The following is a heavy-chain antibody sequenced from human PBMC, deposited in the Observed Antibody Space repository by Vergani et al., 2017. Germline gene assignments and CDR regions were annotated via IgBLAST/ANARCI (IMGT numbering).Heavy chain of an antibody. CDR3: ARGNYYGSGTYVDP. Sequence: QVQLVESGGGVVQPGRSLRLSCAASGFTFNQYGMHWVRQAPGKGLEWVSHIYSGDETYYADSVKGRVTISRDTSKNTLHLQINSLRVEDTTVYYCARGNYYGSGTYVDPWGQGTLVTVSA. CDR1: GFTFNQYG. J-gene: IGHJ5*02. CDR2: IYSGDET. V-gene: IGHV3-NL1*01. D-gene: IGHD3-10*01.